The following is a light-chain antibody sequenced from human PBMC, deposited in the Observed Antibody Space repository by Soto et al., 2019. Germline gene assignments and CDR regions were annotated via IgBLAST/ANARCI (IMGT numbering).Light chain of an antibody. CDR3: QQTYTTPEIT. CDR1: QSISIS. Sequence: DIKMNKSPSSLSAYVGDRVTITCRASQSISISLNWYQLKPGKAPNLLMYGASYLKSGVPTRLSGSGSGTDFTLTISSLQPEDFATYYCQQTYTTPEITFGQGTRLEIK. V-gene: IGKV1-39*01. CDR2: GAS. J-gene: IGKJ5*01.